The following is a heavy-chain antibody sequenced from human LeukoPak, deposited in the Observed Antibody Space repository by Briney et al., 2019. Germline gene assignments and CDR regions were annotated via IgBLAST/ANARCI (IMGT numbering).Heavy chain of an antibody. D-gene: IGHD3-22*01. CDR2: IIPIFGTA. Sequence: ASVKVSCKASGGTFSSYAISWVRQAPGQGLEWMGGIIPIFGTANYAQKFQGGVTITADESTSTAYMELSSLRSEDTAVYYCARGTTSSLRYDSSGYTPSHPWGQGTLVTVSS. J-gene: IGHJ5*02. V-gene: IGHV1-69*13. CDR1: GGTFSSYA. CDR3: ARGTTSSLRYDSSGYTPSHP.